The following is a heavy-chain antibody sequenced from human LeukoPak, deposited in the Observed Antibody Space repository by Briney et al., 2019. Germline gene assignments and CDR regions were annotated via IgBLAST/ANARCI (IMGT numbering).Heavy chain of an antibody. CDR1: GGSFSGYY. D-gene: IGHD6-13*01. V-gene: IGHV4-34*01. CDR2: INHSGST. J-gene: IGHJ2*01. Sequence: SETLSLTCAVYGGSFSGYYWSWIRQPPGEGLEWIGEINHSGSTNYNPSLKSRVTISVDTSKNQFSLQVSTVTAADTAVYYCARGGQQRRTEGLWYFDLWGRGTLVTVSS. CDR3: ARGGQQRRTEGLWYFDL.